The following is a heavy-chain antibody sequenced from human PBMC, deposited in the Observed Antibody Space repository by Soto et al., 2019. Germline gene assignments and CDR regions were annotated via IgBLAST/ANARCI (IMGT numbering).Heavy chain of an antibody. V-gene: IGHV3-21*01. D-gene: IGHD2-15*01. Sequence: GGSLRVSWAASGFTFSSYSMNWFRQAPGKGLEWVSSISSSSSYIYYADSVKGRFTISRDKAKNSMYLQMHSLRAEDTAVYYCARDSSPDIVATYSFAYWGQGTLV. CDR2: ISSSSSYI. CDR1: GFTFSSYS. CDR3: ARDSSPDIVATYSFAY. J-gene: IGHJ4*02.